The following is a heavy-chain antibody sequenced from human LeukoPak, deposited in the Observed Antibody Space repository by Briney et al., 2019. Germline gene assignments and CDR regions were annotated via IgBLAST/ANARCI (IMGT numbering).Heavy chain of an antibody. CDR3: ASIKYYYDSRDAFDI. CDR1: GYTFTNYY. V-gene: IGHV1-46*01. D-gene: IGHD3-22*01. J-gene: IGHJ3*02. CDR2: INPSGGST. Sequence: ASVKVSCKASGYTFTNYYMHWVRQAPGQGLEWMGIINPSGGSTSYAQKFQGRVTMTRDTSTSTVYVELSSLRSEDTAVYYCASIKYYYDSRDAFDIWGQGTMVTVSS.